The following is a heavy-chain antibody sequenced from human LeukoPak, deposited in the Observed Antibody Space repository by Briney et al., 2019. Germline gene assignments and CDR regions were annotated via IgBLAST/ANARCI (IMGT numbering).Heavy chain of an antibody. CDR1: GYTFITYD. V-gene: IGHV1-8*01. Sequence: ASVKVSCKASGYTFITYDIIWVRQAAGQGLEWLGWLNPHSGHTGYTENFQGRVIMTMDSSISTVYMELRSLRFEDTAVYYCARGPWFRSLVGYCADGVCYPGYWGQGTLVTVSS. CDR3: ARGPWFRSLVGYCADGVCYPGY. J-gene: IGHJ4*02. CDR2: LNPHSGHT. D-gene: IGHD2-8*01.